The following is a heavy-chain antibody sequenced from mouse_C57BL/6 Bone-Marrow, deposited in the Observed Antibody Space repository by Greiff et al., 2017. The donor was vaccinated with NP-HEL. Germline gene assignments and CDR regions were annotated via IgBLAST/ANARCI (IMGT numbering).Heavy chain of an antibody. CDR1: GYTFTSYW. J-gene: IGHJ1*03. V-gene: IGHV1-53*01. D-gene: IGHD1-1*01. CDR2: INPSNGGT. Sequence: QVQLQQSGTELVKPGASVKLSCKASGYTFTSYWMHWVKQRPGQGLEWIGNINPSNGGTNYNEKFKSKATLTVDKSSSTAYMQLSSLTSEDSAVYYCSRPDGSSYWYFDVWGTGTTVTVSS. CDR3: SRPDGSSYWYFDV.